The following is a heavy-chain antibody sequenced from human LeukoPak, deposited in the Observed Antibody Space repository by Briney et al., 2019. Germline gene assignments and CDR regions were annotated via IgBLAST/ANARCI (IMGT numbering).Heavy chain of an antibody. CDR1: GVTFSSYA. CDR2: ISYDGSNK. D-gene: IGHD6-13*01. V-gene: IGHV3-30-3*01. CDR3: ARDLVAAALGFDY. J-gene: IGHJ4*02. Sequence: GGSLRLSCAASGVTFSSYAMHWVRQAPGKGLEWVAVISYDGSNKYYADSVKGRFTISRDNSKNTLYLQMNSLRAEDTAVYYCARDLVAAALGFDYWGQGTLVTVSS.